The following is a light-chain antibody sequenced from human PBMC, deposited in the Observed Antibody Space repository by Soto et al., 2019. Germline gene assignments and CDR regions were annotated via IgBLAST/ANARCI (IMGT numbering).Light chain of an antibody. V-gene: IGKV3-20*01. CDR3: QQYGSSLRT. CDR2: VAS. CDR1: QSVSNNY. Sequence: IVLTQSPGTLSLSPGERATLSCRASQSVSNNYLAWYQQKPGQAPRLLFYVASNRATGIPDRFSGSGSGKDFTLTISSLEPEDVAVYYCQQYGSSLRTFGQGTKVEIK. J-gene: IGKJ1*01.